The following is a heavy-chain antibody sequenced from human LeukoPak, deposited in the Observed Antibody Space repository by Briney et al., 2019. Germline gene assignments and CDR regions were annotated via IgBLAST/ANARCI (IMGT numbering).Heavy chain of an antibody. Sequence: GGSLRLSCAASGFTFDDYAMHWVGQAPGKGLEWVSGISWNSGSIGYADSVKGRFTISRDNAKNSLYLQMNSLRAEDTALYYCAKDTPVGYFDFWGQGTLVTVSS. J-gene: IGHJ4*02. V-gene: IGHV3-9*01. CDR1: GFTFDDYA. CDR2: ISWNSGSI. D-gene: IGHD4-23*01. CDR3: AKDTPVGYFDF.